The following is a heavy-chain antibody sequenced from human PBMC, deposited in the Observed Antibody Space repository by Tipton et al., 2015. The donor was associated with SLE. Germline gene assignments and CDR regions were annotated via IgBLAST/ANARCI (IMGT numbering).Heavy chain of an antibody. V-gene: IGHV3-48*02. CDR2: MSSTGKKI. D-gene: IGHD3-3*01. CDR3: AREEINYDCWSDQRGHVDY. Sequence: SLRLSCVGSGFTFNKYTLNWVRQAPGKGLEWISYMSSTGKKINHADSVKGRFTISRDNAKNSVYLQMNSLRDEDTALYYCAREEINYDCWSDQRGHVDYWGHGTLVAVSS. J-gene: IGHJ4*01. CDR1: GFTFNKYT.